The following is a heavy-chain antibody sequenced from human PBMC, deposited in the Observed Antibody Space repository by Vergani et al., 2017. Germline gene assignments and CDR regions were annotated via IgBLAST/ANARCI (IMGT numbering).Heavy chain of an antibody. CDR2: ISYDGSNK. V-gene: IGHV3-30-3*01. CDR3: ARDPMGYGDYPYYFDY. CDR1: GFTFSSYA. J-gene: IGHJ4*02. Sequence: QVQLVESGGGVVQPGRSLRLSCAASGFTFSSYAMHWVRQAPGKGLEWVAVISYDGSNKYYADSVKGRFTISRDNSKNTLYLKMNSLRAEDTAVYYCARDPMGYGDYPYYFDYWGQGTLVTVSS. D-gene: IGHD4-17*01.